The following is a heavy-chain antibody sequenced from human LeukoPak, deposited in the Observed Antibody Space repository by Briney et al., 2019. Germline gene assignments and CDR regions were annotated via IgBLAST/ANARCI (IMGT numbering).Heavy chain of an antibody. CDR2: IRYDGSNK. V-gene: IGHV3-30*02. CDR3: ATPSHDYDSSGQIDY. D-gene: IGHD3-22*01. J-gene: IGHJ4*02. CDR1: GFTFSSYG. Sequence: PGGSLGLSCAASGFTFSSYGMHWVRQAPGKGLEWVAFIRYDGSNKYYADSVKGRFTISRDNSKNTLYLQMNSLRAEDTAVYYCATPSHDYDSSGQIDYGGQGTLVIVSS.